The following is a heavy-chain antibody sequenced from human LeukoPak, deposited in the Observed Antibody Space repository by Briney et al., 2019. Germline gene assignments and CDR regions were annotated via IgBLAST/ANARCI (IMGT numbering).Heavy chain of an antibody. Sequence: SVKVSCKASGGTFSSYAISWVRQAPGQGLEWMGGIIPIFGTANYAQKFQGRVTIPADESTSTTYMELSSLRSEDTAVYYCARVAAVAGNSWFDPWGQGTLVTVSS. D-gene: IGHD6-19*01. V-gene: IGHV1-69*01. CDR1: GGTFSSYA. J-gene: IGHJ5*02. CDR3: ARVAAVAGNSWFDP. CDR2: IIPIFGTA.